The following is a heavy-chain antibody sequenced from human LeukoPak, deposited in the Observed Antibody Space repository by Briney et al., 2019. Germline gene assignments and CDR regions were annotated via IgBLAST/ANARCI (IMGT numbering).Heavy chain of an antibody. Sequence: GGSLRLSCAASGFTFSSYGMPWVRQAPGKGLEWVAVISYDGSNKYYADSVKGRFTISRDNSKNTLYLQMNSLRAEDTAVYYCAKDPSYSSSSFDYWGQGTLVTVSS. CDR1: GFTFSSYG. CDR3: AKDPSYSSSSFDY. J-gene: IGHJ4*02. D-gene: IGHD6-6*01. V-gene: IGHV3-30*18. CDR2: ISYDGSNK.